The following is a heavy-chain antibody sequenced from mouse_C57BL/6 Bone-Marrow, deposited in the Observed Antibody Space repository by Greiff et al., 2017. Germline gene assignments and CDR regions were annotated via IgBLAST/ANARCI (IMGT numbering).Heavy chain of an antibody. CDR2: INPNYGTT. CDR1: GYSFTDYN. V-gene: IGHV1-39*01. Sequence: VQLQQSGPELVKPGASVKISCKASGYSFTDYNMNWVKQSTGKSLEWIGVINPNYGTTSYNQKFKGKATLTVDQSSSTAYMQLNSLTSEDSAVYYGERYGASTMVTDWYCDVWGRGTTATVSA. D-gene: IGHD2-2*01. CDR3: ERYGASTMVTDWYCDV. J-gene: IGHJ1*03.